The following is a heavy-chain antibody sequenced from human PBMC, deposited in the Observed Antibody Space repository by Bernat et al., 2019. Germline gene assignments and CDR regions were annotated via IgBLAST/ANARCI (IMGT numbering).Heavy chain of an antibody. J-gene: IGHJ6*02. D-gene: IGHD6-13*01. CDR1: GFTFSSYA. CDR2: ISYDGSNK. Sequence: QVQLVESGGGVVQPGRSLRLSCAASGFTFSSYAMHWVRQAPGKGLEWVAVISYDGSNKYYADSVKGRFTISRDNSKNTLYLQMNSLRAEDTAVYYCARDRGAAGTGYGMDVRGQGTTVTVSS. V-gene: IGHV3-30-3*01. CDR3: ARDRGAAGTGYGMDV.